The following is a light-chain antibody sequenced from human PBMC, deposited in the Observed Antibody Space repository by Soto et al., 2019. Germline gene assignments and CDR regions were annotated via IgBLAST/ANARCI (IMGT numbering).Light chain of an antibody. J-gene: IGLJ2*01. V-gene: IGLV2-23*02. Sequence: QAVLTQPGSVSGSPGQSITISCTGTSSDVGSYNLVSWYQQHPGKAPKLMIYEVSKRPSGVSNRFSGSKSGNTASLTISGLQAEDEAVYYCCSYAGSSTPVVFGGGTKVTVL. CDR3: CSYAGSSTPVV. CDR1: SSDVGSYNL. CDR2: EVS.